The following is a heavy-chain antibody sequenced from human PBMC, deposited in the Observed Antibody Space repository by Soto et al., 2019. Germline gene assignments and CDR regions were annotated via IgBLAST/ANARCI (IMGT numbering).Heavy chain of an antibody. CDR3: ARVGSSSWYDSYYYGMDV. Sequence: SETLSLSCTVSGRTISSGGYYCSWFRQHPGKGLEWIGYIYYSGSTFYNPSLKSRVTISVDTSKTQFSLKLSSVTAADTAVYYCARVGSSSWYDSYYYGMDVWGQGTTVTVSS. J-gene: IGHJ6*02. CDR2: IYYSGST. D-gene: IGHD6-13*01. CDR1: GRTISSGGYY. V-gene: IGHV4-31*03.